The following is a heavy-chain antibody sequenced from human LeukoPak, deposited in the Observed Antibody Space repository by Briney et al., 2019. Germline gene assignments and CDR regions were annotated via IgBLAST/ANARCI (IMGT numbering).Heavy chain of an antibody. J-gene: IGHJ1*01. V-gene: IGHV3-74*03. CDR1: GFTFSSYF. D-gene: IGHD2-21*02. CDR2: VSNDGTYT. CDR3: AITVDCRATTDCYSYFHH. Sequence: GGSLRLSCAASGFTFSSYFMHWVRQAPGKGLVWVSRVSNDGTYTEYAHSVKGRFTIPRDNAKDTLYLQVNSLRAEDTAVYYCAITVDCRATTDCYSYFHHWGQGTLVTVSS.